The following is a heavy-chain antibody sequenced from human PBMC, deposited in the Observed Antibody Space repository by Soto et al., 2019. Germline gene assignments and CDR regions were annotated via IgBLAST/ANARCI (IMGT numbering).Heavy chain of an antibody. CDR2: INPNSGGT. D-gene: IGHD4-17*01. Sequence: EASVKVSCKASGYTFTRYYMHWVRQAPGQGLEWMGWINPNSGGTNYAQKFQGWVTMTRDTSISTAYMELSRLRSDDTAVYYCARDLQVATVTTSGYYYYYGMDVWGQGTTVTVSS. CDR3: ARDLQVATVTTSGYYYYYGMDV. J-gene: IGHJ6*02. CDR1: GYTFTRYY. V-gene: IGHV1-2*04.